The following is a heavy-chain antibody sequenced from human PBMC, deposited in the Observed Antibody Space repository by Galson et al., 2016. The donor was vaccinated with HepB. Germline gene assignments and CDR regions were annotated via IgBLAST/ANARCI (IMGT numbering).Heavy chain of an antibody. J-gene: IGHJ4*02. Sequence: SVKVSCKASGGTFRXXXINXXXQAXXXGLXXMGXXXPRXXXAXXXQKXQGRVSITXDESTSXACVEXSSLRSEDTAVYYCASVGGSGYLPFDYWGQGTLVTXSS. D-gene: IGHD6-19*01. CDR1: GGTFRXXX. V-gene: IGHV1-69*10. CDR3: ASVGGSGYLPFDY. CDR2: XXPRXXXA.